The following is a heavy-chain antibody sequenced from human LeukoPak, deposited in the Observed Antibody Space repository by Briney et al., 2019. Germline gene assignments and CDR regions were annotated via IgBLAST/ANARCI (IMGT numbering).Heavy chain of an antibody. J-gene: IGHJ3*02. Sequence: PGGSLRLSCAASGFTFSSYAMSWVRQAPGKGLEWVSAISGSGGSTYYADSVKGRFTISRDNSKNTLYLQMNSLRAEDTAVYYCAKHLKRGYSYGTDAFDIWGQGTMVTVSS. D-gene: IGHD5-18*01. V-gene: IGHV3-23*01. CDR1: GFTFSSYA. CDR3: AKHLKRGYSYGTDAFDI. CDR2: ISGSGGST.